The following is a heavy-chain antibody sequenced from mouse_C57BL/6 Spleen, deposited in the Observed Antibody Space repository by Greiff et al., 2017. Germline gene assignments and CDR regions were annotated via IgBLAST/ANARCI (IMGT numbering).Heavy chain of an antibody. J-gene: IGHJ2*01. CDR2: ISSGGSYT. V-gene: IGHV5-6*01. CDR3: ARGGEGYYDY. CDR1: GFTFSSYG. D-gene: IGHD2-3*01. Sequence: EVQLQQSGGDLVKPGGSLKLSCAASGFTFSSYGMSWVRQTPDKRLEWVATISSGGSYTYYPDSVKGRFTISRDNAKNTLYLQMSSLKSEDTAMYYFARGGEGYYDYWGQGTTLTVSS.